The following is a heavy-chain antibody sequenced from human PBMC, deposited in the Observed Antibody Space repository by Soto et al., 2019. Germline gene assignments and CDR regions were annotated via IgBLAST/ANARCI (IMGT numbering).Heavy chain of an antibody. V-gene: IGHV3-33*01. J-gene: IGHJ3*02. Sequence: GGSLRLSCAASGFTFSSYGMNWVRQAPGKGLEWVAVIWYDGSNKYYADSVKGRFTISRDNSKNTLYLQMNSLRADDTAVYYCARDSPPRAFDIWGQGTMVTVSS. CDR3: ARDSPPRAFDI. CDR2: IWYDGSNK. CDR1: GFTFSSYG.